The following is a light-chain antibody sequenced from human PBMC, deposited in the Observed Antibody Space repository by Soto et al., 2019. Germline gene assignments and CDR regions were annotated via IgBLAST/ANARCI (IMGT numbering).Light chain of an antibody. CDR2: GAS. V-gene: IGKV3-15*01. J-gene: IGKJ1*01. Sequence: EIVMPQSPATLSVSPGERATLSCRASQSVSSNLAWYQQTPSQAPRLLIYGASTRATGIPARFSGSGSGTEFTPTISSPQSEDVVVYDGQPYNNWAPMAFGQGTKVVIK. CDR3: QPYNNWAPMA. CDR1: QSVSSN.